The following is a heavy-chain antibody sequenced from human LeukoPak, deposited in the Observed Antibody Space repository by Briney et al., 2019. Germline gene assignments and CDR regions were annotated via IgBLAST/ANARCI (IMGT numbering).Heavy chain of an antibody. CDR2: IYYSWST. J-gene: IGHJ5*02. Sequence: SQTLSLTCTVSGGSISSGGYYWSWIRQHPGKGLEWIGYIYYSWSTYYNPSLKSRVTISVDTSKNQFSLKLSPVTAADTAVYYCARGAGYYDSSGYYYDYNWFDPWGQGTLVTVSS. D-gene: IGHD3-22*01. CDR1: GGSISSGGYY. CDR3: ARGAGYYDSSGYYYDYNWFDP. V-gene: IGHV4-31*03.